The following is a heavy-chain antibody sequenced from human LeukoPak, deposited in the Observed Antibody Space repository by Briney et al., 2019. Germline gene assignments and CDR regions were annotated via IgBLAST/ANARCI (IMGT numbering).Heavy chain of an antibody. CDR2: ISSGSSFI. CDR1: GSTFSSHS. V-gene: IGHV3-21*01. D-gene: IGHD5-24*01. Sequence: PGGSLRLSCGASGSTFSSHSMNWVRQAPGKGLEWVSSISSGSSFIYYADSVKGRFTISRDNAKNSLYLQMTSLRAEDTALYYCARGRAEVEMALYYFDYWGQGTLVTVSS. J-gene: IGHJ4*02. CDR3: ARGRAEVEMALYYFDY.